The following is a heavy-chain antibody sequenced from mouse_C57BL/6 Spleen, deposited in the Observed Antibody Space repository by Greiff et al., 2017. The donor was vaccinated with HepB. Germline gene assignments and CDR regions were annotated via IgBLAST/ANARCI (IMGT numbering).Heavy chain of an antibody. CDR2: IYPGDGDT. V-gene: IGHV1-80*01. D-gene: IGHD1-1*01. Sequence: LQESGAELVKPGASVKISCKASGYAFSSYWMNWVKQRPGKGLEWIGQIYPGDGDTNYNGKFKGKATLTADKSSSTAYMQLSSLTSEDSAVYFCARSHYYGSSYWYFDVWGTGTTVTVSS. CDR3: ARSHYYGSSYWYFDV. CDR1: GYAFSSYW. J-gene: IGHJ1*03.